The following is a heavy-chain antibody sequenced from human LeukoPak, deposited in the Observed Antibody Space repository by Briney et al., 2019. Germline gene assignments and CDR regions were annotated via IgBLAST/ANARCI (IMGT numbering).Heavy chain of an antibody. CDR3: AKDAVGATTRDYYYGMDV. V-gene: IGHV3-30*18. CDR1: GFTFSSYG. D-gene: IGHD1-26*01. CDR2: ISYDGSNK. Sequence: AGGSLRLSCAASGFTFSSYGMHWVRQAPGKGLEWVAVISYDGSNKYYADSVKGRFTISRDNSKNTLYLQMNSLRAEDTAVYYCAKDAVGATTRDYYYGMDVWGQGTTVTVSS. J-gene: IGHJ6*02.